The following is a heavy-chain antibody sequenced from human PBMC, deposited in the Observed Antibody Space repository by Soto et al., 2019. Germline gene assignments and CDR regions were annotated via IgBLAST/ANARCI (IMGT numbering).Heavy chain of an antibody. CDR3: ARYSNNWFQTEGMDV. CDR1: VDSITTYY. V-gene: IGHV4-4*07. CDR2: IDTSGNT. Sequence: PSETLSLTCTVSVDSITTYYWSWLRQPAGKGLEWIGRIDTSGNTNYNPSLKSRVTMSVDASKEQFSLKLTSVTAADTAVYYCARYSNNWFQTEGMDVWGQGTTVTVSS. D-gene: IGHD6-13*01. J-gene: IGHJ6*02.